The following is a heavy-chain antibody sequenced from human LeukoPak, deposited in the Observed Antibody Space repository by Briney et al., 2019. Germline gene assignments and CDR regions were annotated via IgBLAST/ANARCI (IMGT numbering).Heavy chain of an antibody. D-gene: IGHD5-24*01. V-gene: IGHV3-53*01. CDR3: ARVPDGYNLGTYFDP. Sequence: PGGSLRLSCAASGFTFSSYAMHWVRQAPGKILEWVSVIYTSGNTYYADSVKGRFTISRDTSKNTLYLQMNSLRAEDTAVYYCARVPDGYNLGTYFDPWGQGTLVTVSS. CDR2: IYTSGNT. CDR1: GFTFSSYA. J-gene: IGHJ5*02.